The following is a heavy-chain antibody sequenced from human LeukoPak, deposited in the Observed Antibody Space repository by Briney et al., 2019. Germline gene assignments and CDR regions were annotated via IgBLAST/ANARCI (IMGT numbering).Heavy chain of an antibody. CDR2: IYYSGST. CDR1: GGSISSRSYY. V-gene: IGHV4-39*01. D-gene: IGHD5-12*01. J-gene: IGHJ4*02. CDR3: ARQHSGYDDY. Sequence: ETLSLTCTVSGGSISSRSYYWGWIRQPPGKGLEWIGSIYYSGSTYYNPSLKSRVTISVDTSKNQFSLKLSSVTAADTAVYYCARQHSGYDDYWGQGTLVTVSS.